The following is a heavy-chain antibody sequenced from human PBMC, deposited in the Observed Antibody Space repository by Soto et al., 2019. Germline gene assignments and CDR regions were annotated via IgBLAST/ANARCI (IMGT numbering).Heavy chain of an antibody. V-gene: IGHV1-69*13. CDR3: ARRGPPYDSSGYYFDY. J-gene: IGHJ4*02. CDR1: GGTFSSYA. D-gene: IGHD3-22*01. CDR2: IIPIFGTA. Sequence: SVKVSCKASGGTFSSYAISWVRQAPGQGLEWMGGIIPIFGTANYAQKFQGRVTITADESTSTAYMELSSLRSEDTAVYYCARRGPPYDSSGYYFDYWGQGTLVTVSS.